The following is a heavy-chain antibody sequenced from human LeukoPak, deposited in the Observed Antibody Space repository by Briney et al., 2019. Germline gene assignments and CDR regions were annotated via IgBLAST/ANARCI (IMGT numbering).Heavy chain of an antibody. CDR1: GYTFTSYY. Sequence: GASVKVSCKASGYTFTSYYMHWVRQAPGQGLEWMGIINPSGGSTSYAQKFQGRVTMTRDMSTSTVYMELRSLRSDDTAVYYCARDGHVAAAGKGAYNWFDPWGQGTLVTVSS. CDR2: INPSGGST. D-gene: IGHD6-13*01. J-gene: IGHJ5*02. V-gene: IGHV1-46*01. CDR3: ARDGHVAAAGKGAYNWFDP.